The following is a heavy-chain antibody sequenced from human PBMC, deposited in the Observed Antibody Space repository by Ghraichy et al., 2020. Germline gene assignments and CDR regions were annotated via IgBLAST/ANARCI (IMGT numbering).Heavy chain of an antibody. D-gene: IGHD6-6*01. V-gene: IGHV1-18*01. J-gene: IGHJ3*01. CDR1: GVTFTDYG. CDR3: ARPLCGSSSLCDGLEF. Sequence: ASVKVSCRTSGVTFTDYGISWVRQAPGQGLEWMGWISDYNGVTDYQQNFRGRVTMTTDTSTRTVYLELRSMTSDDTAVYYCARPLCGSSSLCDGLEFWGQGTVVPVSS. CDR2: ISDYNGVT.